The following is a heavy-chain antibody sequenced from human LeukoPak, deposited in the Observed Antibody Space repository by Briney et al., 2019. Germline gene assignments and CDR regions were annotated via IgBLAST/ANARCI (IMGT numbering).Heavy chain of an antibody. D-gene: IGHD1-7*01. CDR3: ARKNYGGYFDY. J-gene: IGHJ4*02. Sequence: PGGSLRLSCVVSGIPFSDYYMNWIRQAPGKGLEWVSFISSSSSYIYYADSVKGRFTISRDNAKNSLYLQMNSLRAEDTAVYYCARKNYGGYFDYWGQGTLVTVSS. CDR1: GIPFSDYY. CDR2: ISSSSSYI. V-gene: IGHV3-21*01.